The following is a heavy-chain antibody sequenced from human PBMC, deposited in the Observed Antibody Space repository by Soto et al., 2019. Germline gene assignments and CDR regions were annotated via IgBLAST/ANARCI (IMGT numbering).Heavy chain of an antibody. Sequence: QVQLVESGGGVVQPGRSLRLSCAASGFTFTAYAMHWVRQAPGKGLEWVAVISYDGNNKHYADSVKGRLTISRDNSKNTLYLQMSSLRAEDTAVYYCAKDRYFDSDDFDYWGQGTLVTVSS. J-gene: IGHJ4*02. CDR2: ISYDGNNK. CDR1: GFTFTAYA. CDR3: AKDRYFDSDDFDY. V-gene: IGHV3-30-3*01. D-gene: IGHD3-9*01.